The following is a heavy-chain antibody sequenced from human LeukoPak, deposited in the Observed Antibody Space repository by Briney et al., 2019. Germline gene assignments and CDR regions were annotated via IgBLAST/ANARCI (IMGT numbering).Heavy chain of an antibody. CDR2: INSDGSST. V-gene: IGHV3-74*01. CDR1: GFTFSSYW. CDR3: ATPGPTYYYDSSGYGAFDI. J-gene: IGHJ3*02. D-gene: IGHD3-22*01. Sequence: GSLRLSCAASGFTFSSYWMHWVRQAPGKGLVWVSRINSDGSSTSYADSVKGRFTIPRDNAKNTLYLQRNSLRAEDTAVYCCATPGPTYYYDSSGYGAFDIWGQGTMVTVSS.